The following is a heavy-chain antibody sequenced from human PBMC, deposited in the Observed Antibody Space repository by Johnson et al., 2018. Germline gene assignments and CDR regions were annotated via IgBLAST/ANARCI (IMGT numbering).Heavy chain of an antibody. CDR3: ARDLSSARGTGGFDI. CDR2: ISSSSTNI. J-gene: IGHJ3*02. D-gene: IGHD1-1*01. V-gene: IGHV3-21*03. CDR1: GFSFNSYS. Sequence: VQLVQSGGGLVKRGGSLRLSCAASGFSFNSYSMNWVRQAPGKGLEWVSTISSSSTNIYNADPVKGRFTISRDNAKNSLYLQMNSLRAEDTAVYYCARDLSSARGTGGFDIWGQGTMVTVSS.